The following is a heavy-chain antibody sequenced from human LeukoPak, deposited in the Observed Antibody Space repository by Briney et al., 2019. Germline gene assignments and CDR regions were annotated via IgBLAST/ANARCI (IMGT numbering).Heavy chain of an antibody. CDR1: GFTFSSYA. V-gene: IGHV3-23*01. Sequence: GGSLRLSCAASGFTFSSYAMSWVRQAPGKGLEWVSAISGSGGSTYYADSVKGRFTISRDNSKNTLYLQMNSLRAEDTAVYYCATRTYYYDSSAPPPFGYWGQGTLVTVSS. J-gene: IGHJ4*02. CDR2: ISGSGGST. CDR3: ATRTYYYDSSAPPPFGY. D-gene: IGHD3-22*01.